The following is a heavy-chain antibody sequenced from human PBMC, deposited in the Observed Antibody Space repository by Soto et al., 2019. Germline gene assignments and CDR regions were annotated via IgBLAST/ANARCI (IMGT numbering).Heavy chain of an antibody. CDR2: MNSDGSTT. CDR1: GFTFSSYW. Sequence: GGSLRLSCAASGFTFSSYWMHWVRQGPGKGLVWVSQMNSDGSTTSYADSVKGRFTISRDNAKNTLYLQMNSLRAEDTGVYYCARLCRTTCPTDYWGQGTLVTVSS. CDR3: ARLCRTTCPTDY. V-gene: IGHV3-74*01. D-gene: IGHD2-15*01. J-gene: IGHJ4*02.